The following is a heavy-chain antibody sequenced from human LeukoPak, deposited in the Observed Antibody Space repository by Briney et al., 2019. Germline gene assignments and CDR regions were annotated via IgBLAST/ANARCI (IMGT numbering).Heavy chain of an antibody. CDR1: GGSISSYY. CDR3: ARGSRRVYYGSGMDV. Sequence: SETLSLTCTVSGGSISSYYWSWIRQPPGKGLEWIGYIYYSGSTNYNPSLKSRVTISVDTSKNQFSLKLSSVTAADTAVYYCARGSRRVYYGSGMDVWGKGTTVTISS. V-gene: IGHV4-59*01. D-gene: IGHD3-10*01. CDR2: IYYSGST. J-gene: IGHJ6*04.